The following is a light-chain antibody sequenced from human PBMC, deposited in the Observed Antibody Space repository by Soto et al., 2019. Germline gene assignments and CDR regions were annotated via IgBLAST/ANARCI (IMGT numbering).Light chain of an antibody. CDR3: CSYARGSRA. Sequence: QSVLTQPPSASGTPGQRVTISCSGRSSNVGTNLVNWYRQLPGTAPKLLIYAHIQRPSGVPDRFSGSTSGNTASLTISGLQAEDEADYYCCSYARGSRAFGGGTKLTVL. J-gene: IGLJ3*02. CDR1: SSNVGTNL. V-gene: IGLV1-44*01. CDR2: AHI.